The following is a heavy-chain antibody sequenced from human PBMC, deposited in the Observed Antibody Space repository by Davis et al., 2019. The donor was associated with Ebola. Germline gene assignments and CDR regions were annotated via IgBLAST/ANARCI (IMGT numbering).Heavy chain of an antibody. Sequence: GGSLRLSCAASGFTFSSVAMAWVRQPPGQGLEWVSAISESAGSTFYADSVKGRFTISRDNSQSTLSLQMNSLSVEDTAVYYCAKGGSGGYNLGYDIWGQGTMVTVSS. CDR3: AKGGSGGYNLGYDI. CDR1: GFTFSSVA. J-gene: IGHJ3*02. CDR2: ISESAGST. D-gene: IGHD5-24*01. V-gene: IGHV3-23*01.